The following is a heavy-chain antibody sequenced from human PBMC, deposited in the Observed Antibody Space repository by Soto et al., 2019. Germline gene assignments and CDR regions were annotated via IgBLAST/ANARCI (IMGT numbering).Heavy chain of an antibody. V-gene: IGHV1-18*04. Sequence: GASVKVSCTASGYTFTSYGISWVRQAPGQGLEWMGWISAYTGNTNYAQKLQGRVTMTTDTSTSTAYMELRSLRSDDTAVYYCAMTRITIFGVARDYYGMDVWGQGTTVTVSS. CDR3: AMTRITIFGVARDYYGMDV. CDR1: GYTFTSYG. CDR2: ISAYTGNT. J-gene: IGHJ6*02. D-gene: IGHD3-3*01.